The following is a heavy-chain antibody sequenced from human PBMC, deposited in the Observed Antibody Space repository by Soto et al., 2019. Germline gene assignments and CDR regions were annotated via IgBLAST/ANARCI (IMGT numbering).Heavy chain of an antibody. CDR3: SGCPDGSGFYLFDY. V-gene: IGHV1-69*13. D-gene: IGHD3-3*01. Sequence: VTVACQASGGTFRNHAVRWVRPAPGPGPGWMGGIVPLSGTTNYVQKFQGSVTITPDESTATAYMALSSLRYGATAVQSCSGCPDGSGFYLFDYWGQGPLGTGS. CDR2: IVPLSGTT. J-gene: IGHJ4*02. CDR1: GGTFRNHA.